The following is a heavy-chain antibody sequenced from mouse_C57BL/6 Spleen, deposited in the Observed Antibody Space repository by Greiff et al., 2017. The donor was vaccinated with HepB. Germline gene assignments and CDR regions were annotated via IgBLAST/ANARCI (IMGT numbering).Heavy chain of an antibody. CDR3: AIDNGSHYYAMDY. V-gene: IGHV1-74*01. CDR2: IHPSDSDT. J-gene: IGHJ4*01. CDR1: GYTFTSYW. D-gene: IGHD1-1*01. Sequence: QVQLQQPGAELVKPGASVKVSCKASGYTFTSYWMHWVKQRPGQGLEWIGRIHPSDSDTNYNQKFKGKATLTVDKSSSTAYMQLSSLTSEDSAVYYCAIDNGSHYYAMDYWGQGTSVTVSS.